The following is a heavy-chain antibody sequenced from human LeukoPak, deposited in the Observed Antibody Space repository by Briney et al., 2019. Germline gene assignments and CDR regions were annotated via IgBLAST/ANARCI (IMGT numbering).Heavy chain of an antibody. CDR3: ARAISGSFDF. V-gene: IGHV6-1*01. D-gene: IGHD1-26*01. CDR1: GDSVSSNSAT. J-gene: IGHJ4*02. CDR2: TYYRSKWYS. Sequence: SQTHSLTCAISGDSVSSNSATWNWIRQSPTRGLEWLGRTYYRSKWYSDYAVSVNSRVTINPDTSKNQFSLQLRSVTPEDTAVYYCARAISGSFDFWGQGALVTVSS.